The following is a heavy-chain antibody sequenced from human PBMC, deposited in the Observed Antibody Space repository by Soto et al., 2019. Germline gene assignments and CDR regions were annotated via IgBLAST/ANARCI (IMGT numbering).Heavy chain of an antibody. V-gene: IGHV4-34*01. Sequence: SETLSLTCAVYGGSFSGYYWSWIRQPPGKGLGWIGEINHSGSTNYNPSLKSRVTISVDTSKNQFSLKLSSVTAADTAVYYCARGVYYDFWSGYYDPLYYFDYWGQGTLVTVSS. CDR3: ARGVYYDFWSGYYDPLYYFDY. CDR2: INHSGST. D-gene: IGHD3-3*01. CDR1: GGSFSGYY. J-gene: IGHJ4*02.